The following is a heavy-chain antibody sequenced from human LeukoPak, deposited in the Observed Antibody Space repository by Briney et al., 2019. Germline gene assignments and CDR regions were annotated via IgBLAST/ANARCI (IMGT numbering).Heavy chain of an antibody. CDR3: ASHYDILTGYEY. V-gene: IGHV4-39*01. CDR2: IYYTGST. Sequence: SETLSLTCIVPGDSINTNTYYWGWIRQPPGKGLEWTGSIYYTGSTYYNPSLESRVTISVDTSKNQFSLKLTSVTAADTAMYYCASHYDILTGYEYWGQGTLVTVSS. J-gene: IGHJ4*02. CDR1: GDSINTNTYY. D-gene: IGHD3-9*01.